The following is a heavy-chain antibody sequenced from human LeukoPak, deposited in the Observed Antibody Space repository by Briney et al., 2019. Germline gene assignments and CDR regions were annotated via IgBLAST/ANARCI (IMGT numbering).Heavy chain of an antibody. Sequence: GGSLRLSCAASGFTFSSYSMKWVRQAPGKGLEWVSYISSSSSTIYYADSVKGRFIISRDNAKKSLYLQMNSLRAEDTAVYYCARDNFGYGGNFDAFDIWGQGTMVTVSS. J-gene: IGHJ3*02. CDR2: ISSSSSTI. V-gene: IGHV3-48*01. CDR1: GFTFSSYS. CDR3: ARDNFGYGGNFDAFDI. D-gene: IGHD4-23*01.